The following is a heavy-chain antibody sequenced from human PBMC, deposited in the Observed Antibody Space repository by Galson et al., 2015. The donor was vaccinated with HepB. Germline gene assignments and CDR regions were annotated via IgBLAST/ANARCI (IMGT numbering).Heavy chain of an antibody. CDR1: GYSFTNYW. D-gene: IGHD6-19*01. CDR3: ARLLRGRLVPNNWFDS. Sequence: QSGAEVKKPGESLKISCQGSGYSFTNYWIAWVRQKPGKGLECMGIIYPRDSETTYSPSFEGQVIMSADKSISTACLQWASLKASDTATYFCARLLRGRLVPNNWFDSWGQGTQVTVSP. V-gene: IGHV5-51*01. CDR2: IYPRDSET. J-gene: IGHJ5*01.